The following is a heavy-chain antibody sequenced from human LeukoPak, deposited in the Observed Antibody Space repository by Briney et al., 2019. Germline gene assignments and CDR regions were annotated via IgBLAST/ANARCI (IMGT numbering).Heavy chain of an antibody. V-gene: IGHV4-59*01. J-gene: IGHJ4*02. CDR1: GGSISSYY. CDR3: ARAGYTYDHDY. CDR2: IYSSGST. Sequence: TETLSLTCTVSGGSISSYYWSWIRQPPGKGLEWIGYIYSSGSTNYNPSLKSRVTMSVDTSKKQFSLNLSSVTAADTAVYYCARAGYTYDHDYWGQGSLVTVAS. D-gene: IGHD5-18*01.